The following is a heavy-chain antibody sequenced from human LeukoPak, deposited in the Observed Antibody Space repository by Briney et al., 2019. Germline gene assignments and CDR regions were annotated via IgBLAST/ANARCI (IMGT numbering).Heavy chain of an antibody. J-gene: IGHJ2*01. D-gene: IGHD6-19*01. CDR2: INPNSGGT. CDR1: GYTFTGYY. Sequence: GASVKVSCKASGYTFTGYYMHWVRQAPGQGLEWMGWINPNSGGTNYAQKFQGRVTMTRDTSISTAYMELSRLRSDDTAVYYCARLVVAGTTDYWYFDLWGRGTLVTVSS. V-gene: IGHV1-2*02. CDR3: ARLVVAGTTDYWYFDL.